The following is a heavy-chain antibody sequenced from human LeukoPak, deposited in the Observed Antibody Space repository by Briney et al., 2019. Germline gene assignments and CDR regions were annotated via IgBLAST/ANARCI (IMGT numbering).Heavy chain of an antibody. CDR3: ARRAGAYSHPYDY. CDR2: IYSDNT. Sequence: GGSLRLSCTVSGFTVSTNSMSWVRQAPGKGLEWVSFIYSDNTHYSDTGTVRFTISRYNSKNTLYLQMNNLRAEDTAVYYCARRAGAYSHPYDYWRQATLVSVCS. CDR1: GFTVSTNS. D-gene: IGHD4/OR15-4a*01. V-gene: IGHV3-53*01. J-gene: IGHJ4*02.